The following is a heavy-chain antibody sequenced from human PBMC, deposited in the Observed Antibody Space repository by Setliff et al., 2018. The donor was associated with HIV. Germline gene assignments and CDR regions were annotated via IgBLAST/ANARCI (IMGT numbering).Heavy chain of an antibody. CDR1: GFTFSSYS. J-gene: IGHJ4*02. V-gene: IGHV3-21*01. D-gene: IGHD3-16*01. CDR2: ISSSSSYI. Sequence: PGGSLRLSCAASGFTFSSYSMNWVRQAPGKGLEWVSSISSSSSYIYYADSVKGRFTVSRDNARSSLYLQLNSLRSEDTAVYYCARDLIWGFDYWGQGTPVTVSS. CDR3: ARDLIWGFDY.